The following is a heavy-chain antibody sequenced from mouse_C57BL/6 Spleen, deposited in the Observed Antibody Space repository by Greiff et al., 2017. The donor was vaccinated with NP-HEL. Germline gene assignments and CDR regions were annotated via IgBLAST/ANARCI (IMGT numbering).Heavy chain of an antibody. Sequence: QVQLQQPGAELVMPGASVKLSCKASGYTFTSYWMHWVQQRPGQGLEWIGEIDPSDSYTNYNQKLKGKSTLTVDKASSTSYMQLSSLTSEDAAVYYCASSRVTSWYFDVWGTGTTVTVSS. CDR1: GYTFTSYW. J-gene: IGHJ1*03. V-gene: IGHV1-69*01. CDR3: ASSRVTSWYFDV. CDR2: IDPSDSYT. D-gene: IGHD2-3*01.